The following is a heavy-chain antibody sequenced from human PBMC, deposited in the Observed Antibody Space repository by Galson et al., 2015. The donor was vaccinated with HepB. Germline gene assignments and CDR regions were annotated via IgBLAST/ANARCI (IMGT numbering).Heavy chain of an antibody. V-gene: IGHV3-48*03. CDR1: GFSFSSYE. CDR3: ARSVSGGYYSAYTT. CDR2: ISSGANTM. Sequence: SLRLSCAASGFSFSSYEMNWVRQAPGKGLEWVSYISSGANTMYYADSVKGRFTISRDNAKNSLYLQMNSLRAEDTAVYYCARSVSGGYYSAYTTWGQGTLVTVSS. D-gene: IGHD3-22*01. J-gene: IGHJ5*02.